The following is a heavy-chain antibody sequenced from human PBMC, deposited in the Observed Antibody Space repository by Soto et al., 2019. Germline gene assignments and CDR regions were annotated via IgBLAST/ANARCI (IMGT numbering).Heavy chain of an antibody. Sequence: QVQLVQSGAEVKKPGSSVKVSCKASGGTFSSYAISWVRQAPGQGLEWMGGIIPIFGTANYAQKFQGRVTVTADESRSKAYMELSRLRCEDTAVYYCARDEFGYCSGGSCYADYYYYGMDVWGQWTTVTVSS. CDR1: GGTFSSYA. J-gene: IGHJ6*02. CDR2: IIPIFGTA. V-gene: IGHV1-69*12. D-gene: IGHD2-15*01. CDR3: ARDEFGYCSGGSCYADYYYYGMDV.